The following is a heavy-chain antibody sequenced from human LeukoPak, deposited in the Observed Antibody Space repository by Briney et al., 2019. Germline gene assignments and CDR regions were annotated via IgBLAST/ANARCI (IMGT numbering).Heavy chain of an antibody. CDR2: INPNSGGT. CDR1: GYTFTGYY. Sequence: ASVKVSCKASGYTFTGYYMHWVRQAPGQGLEWMGWINPNSGGTNYAQKFQGRVTMTRDTPISTAYMELSRLRSDDTAVYYCARARRVDCSSTSCHQGNYYMDVWGKGTTVTVSS. V-gene: IGHV1-2*02. J-gene: IGHJ6*03. CDR3: ARARRVDCSSTSCHQGNYYMDV. D-gene: IGHD2-2*01.